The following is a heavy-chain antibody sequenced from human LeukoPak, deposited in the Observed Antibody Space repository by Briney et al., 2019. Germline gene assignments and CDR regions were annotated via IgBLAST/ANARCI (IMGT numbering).Heavy chain of an antibody. D-gene: IGHD6-19*01. Sequence: PSETLSLTCTVSGGSISSYYWSWIRQPPGKGLEWIGYIYYSGSTNYNPSLKSRVTISVDTSKNQFSLKLSSVTAADTAVYYCARRGIAVAGRGWFDPWGQGTLVTVSS. CDR1: GGSISSYY. J-gene: IGHJ5*02. V-gene: IGHV4-59*08. CDR2: IYYSGST. CDR3: ARRGIAVAGRGWFDP.